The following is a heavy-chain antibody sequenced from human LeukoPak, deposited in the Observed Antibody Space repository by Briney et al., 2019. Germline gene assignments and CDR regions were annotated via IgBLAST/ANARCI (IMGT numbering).Heavy chain of an antibody. CDR2: ISGSAGKI. CDR1: GFTFSNYA. Sequence: QAGGSLRLSCVASGFTFSNYAMSWVRQAPEKGLDWVSVISGSAGKIPYADSVKGRFTISRDNSENTVYLQMNNLRAEDTALYYCAGRPTGYSSGYVYWGQGALVTVSS. D-gene: IGHD5-18*01. V-gene: IGHV3-23*01. J-gene: IGHJ4*02. CDR3: AGRPTGYSSGYVY.